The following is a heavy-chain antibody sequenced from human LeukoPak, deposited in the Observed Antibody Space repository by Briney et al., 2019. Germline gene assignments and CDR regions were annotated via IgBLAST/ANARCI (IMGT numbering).Heavy chain of an antibody. D-gene: IGHD1-26*01. CDR3: AREVQGSGRDFDY. CDR2: IGTRSNPI. Sequence: GGSLRLPCAASGFSFSDFYMSWIRQAPGMGLEWISYIGTRSNPIYYADSVTGRFTISRDDAKNSLYLQMNSLRDEDTAVYFCAREVQGSGRDFDYWGQGILVTVSS. CDR1: GFSFSDFY. V-gene: IGHV3-11*01. J-gene: IGHJ4*02.